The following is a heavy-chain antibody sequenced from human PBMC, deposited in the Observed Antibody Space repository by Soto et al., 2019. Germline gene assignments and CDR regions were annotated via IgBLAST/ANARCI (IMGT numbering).Heavy chain of an antibody. V-gene: IGHV4-61*01. CDR2: ISYTGRT. CDR1: GDSVTSGSYY. J-gene: IGHJ4*02. D-gene: IGHD3-3*01. Sequence: SETLSLTCIVSGDSVTSGSYYWTWLRQPPGKGLEWIGYISYTGRTNYNPSLKSRVTISVDTSKNQFSLKLSSVTAADTAVYYCARRSYYDFWSGYYHPNGFDYWGQGTLVTVSS. CDR3: ARRSYYDFWSGYYHPNGFDY.